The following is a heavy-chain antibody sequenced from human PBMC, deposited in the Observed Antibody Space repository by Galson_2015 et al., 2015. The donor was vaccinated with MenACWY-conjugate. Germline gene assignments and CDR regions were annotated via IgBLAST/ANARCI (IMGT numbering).Heavy chain of an antibody. CDR2: IDPVNSNI. V-gene: IGHV5-51*01. CDR3: ARHPPGGRGMDV. CDR1: GYSFTNYW. D-gene: IGHD1-26*01. J-gene: IGHJ6*02. Sequence: QSGAEVKKPGESLKISCKGSGYSFTNYWIAWVRQMPRKGLEWVGLIDPVNSNIRYSPSFQGQVTVSADESISTAYLQWSSLKASDTATYYCARHPPGGRGMDVWGRGTTVTVSS.